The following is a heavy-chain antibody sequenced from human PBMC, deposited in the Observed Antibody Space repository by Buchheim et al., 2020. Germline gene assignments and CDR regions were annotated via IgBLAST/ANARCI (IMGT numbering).Heavy chain of an antibody. CDR2: IWYDGSNK. CDR3: ARTYSSGWRYAEYFQH. D-gene: IGHD6-19*01. Sequence: QVQLVESGGGVVQPGRSLRLSCAASGFTFSSYGMHWVRQAPGKGLEWVAVIWYDGSNKYYADSVKGRFTISRDNSKNTLYLQMNSLRAEDTAVYYCARTYSSGWRYAEYFQHWGQGTL. J-gene: IGHJ1*01. V-gene: IGHV3-33*01. CDR1: GFTFSSYG.